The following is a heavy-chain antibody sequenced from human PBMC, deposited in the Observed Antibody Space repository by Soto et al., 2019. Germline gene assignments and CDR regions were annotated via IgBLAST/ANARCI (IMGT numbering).Heavy chain of an antibody. D-gene: IGHD5-18*01. Sequence: QVQLVESGGGVVQPGRSLRLSCAASGFTFSSYGMHWVRQAPGKGLEWVAVIWYDGSNKYYADSVKGRFTISRDNPKNTLYLQMNSLRAEDTAVYYCARGPLILQSYSYGNPRDRDLDYWGQGTLVTVSS. CDR3: ARGPLILQSYSYGNPRDRDLDY. J-gene: IGHJ4*02. CDR1: GFTFSSYG. CDR2: IWYDGSNK. V-gene: IGHV3-33*01.